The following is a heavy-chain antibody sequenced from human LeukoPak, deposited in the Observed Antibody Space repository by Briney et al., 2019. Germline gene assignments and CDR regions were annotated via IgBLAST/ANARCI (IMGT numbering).Heavy chain of an antibody. J-gene: IGHJ5*02. V-gene: IGHV4-38-2*02. CDR2: ISHSGRT. CDR3: ARVGGRSFDP. Sequence: KPSETLSLTCTVSGYSISSGYYWGWIRQPPGKGLEWIGSISHSGRTYYNPSLKSRVTISVDTSKNQFSLKLSSVTAAATAVFYCARVGGRSFDPWGQGTLVTVSS. CDR1: GYSISSGYY. D-gene: IGHD3-16*01.